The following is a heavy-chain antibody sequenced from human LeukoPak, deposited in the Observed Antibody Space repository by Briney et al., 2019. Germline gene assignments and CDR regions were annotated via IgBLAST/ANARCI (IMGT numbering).Heavy chain of an antibody. Sequence: GGSLRLSCAASGFTFSTYGMYWVRQAPGKGLEYVSSISSNGNTYYANSVKGRFTISRDNPKNTLYLQMGSLRDEDLAVYYCARDQQDWFDPWGQGTLVTVSS. CDR1: GFTFSTYG. D-gene: IGHD6-13*01. CDR3: ARDQQDWFDP. CDR2: ISSNGNT. J-gene: IGHJ5*02. V-gene: IGHV3-64*01.